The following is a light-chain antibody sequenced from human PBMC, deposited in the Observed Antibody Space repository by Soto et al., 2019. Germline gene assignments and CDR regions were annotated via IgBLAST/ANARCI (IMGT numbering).Light chain of an antibody. CDR1: SSNIGAGYD. J-gene: IGLJ2*01. Sequence: QSVLTQPPSVSGAPGQRVTISCTGSSSNIGAGYDVHWYQQLPGTAPKLLIYANTNRPSGVPDRFSGSKSGTSASLAITGLQAEDEADYYCQSYDSSLTGSVVFDGGTKVTVL. CDR2: ANT. CDR3: QSYDSSLTGSVV. V-gene: IGLV1-40*01.